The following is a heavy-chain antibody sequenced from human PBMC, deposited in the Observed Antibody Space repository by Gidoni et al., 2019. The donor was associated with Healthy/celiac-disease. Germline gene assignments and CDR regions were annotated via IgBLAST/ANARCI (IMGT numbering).Heavy chain of an antibody. J-gene: IGHJ3*02. CDR2: IYYSGST. CDR1: GGSISSGGYY. CDR3: ARDFRRLVGSYDAFDI. V-gene: IGHV4-31*03. D-gene: IGHD1-26*01. Sequence: QVQLQESGPGLVKPSQTLSLTCTVSGGSISSGGYYWSWIRQHPGKGLEWIGYIYYSGSTYYNPSLKSRVTISVDTSKNQFSLKLSSVTAADTAVYYCARDFRRLVGSYDAFDIWGQGTMVTVSS.